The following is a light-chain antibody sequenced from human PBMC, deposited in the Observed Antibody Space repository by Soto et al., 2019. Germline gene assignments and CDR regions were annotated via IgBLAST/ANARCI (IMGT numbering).Light chain of an antibody. J-gene: IGKJ1*01. CDR3: QQYGNLPRT. CDR1: QDISNY. Sequence: DIQMTQSPSSLSASVGDRVTITCQASQDISNYLNWYQHKPGKAPKLLIQNASNLETGVPSRFTGSGSGTEFTFTISSLQPEDIATYYCQQYGNLPRTFGQGTKVEIK. V-gene: IGKV1-33*01. CDR2: NAS.